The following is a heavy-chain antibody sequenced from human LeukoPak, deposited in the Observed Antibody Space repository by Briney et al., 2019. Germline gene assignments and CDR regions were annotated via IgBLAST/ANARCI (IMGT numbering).Heavy chain of an antibody. Sequence: ASVKVSCKASGYTFTGYYMHWVRQAPGQGLEWMGWINPNGGGTNYAQKFQGRVTMTTDTSISTAYMELGGLRYDDTAVYYCARVSSSGDHYDNWGQGTLVTVSS. J-gene: IGHJ4*02. D-gene: IGHD3-10*01. CDR1: GYTFTGYY. CDR2: INPNGGGT. V-gene: IGHV1-2*02. CDR3: ARVSSSGDHYDN.